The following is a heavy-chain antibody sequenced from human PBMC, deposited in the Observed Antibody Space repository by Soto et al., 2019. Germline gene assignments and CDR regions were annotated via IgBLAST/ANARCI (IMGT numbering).Heavy chain of an antibody. Sequence: SETLSLTCTVFGGFVNRCNDSWRYYWSGMGQRPGKGLEWSGKIYYIGSTDYNPSLKSRVAISVDTSKNQFSLTLKSLTAADTAVYYCARNESDKGWFDLWGQGILVTVS. CDR2: IYYIGST. D-gene: IGHD2-21*02. CDR3: ARNESDKGWFDL. CDR1: GGFVNRCNDSWRYY. V-gene: IGHV4-31*03. J-gene: IGHJ5*02.